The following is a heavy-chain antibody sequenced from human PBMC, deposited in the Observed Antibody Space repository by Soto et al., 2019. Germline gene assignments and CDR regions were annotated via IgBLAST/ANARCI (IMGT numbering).Heavy chain of an antibody. V-gene: IGHV3-33*03. CDR3: ARDRLVPYGYGMDV. Sequence: QMQLVESGGGVVQPGRSLRLSCAASGFTFRSYGIHWVRQAPGKGLEWVALLWCGGSKKYYVDSLKGRFAVSRDNSKNTMYLQMNSLRVEDTAVYYCARDRLVPYGYGMDVWGQGTTVTVSS. D-gene: IGHD2-2*01. CDR2: LWCGGSKK. J-gene: IGHJ6*02. CDR1: GFTFRSYG.